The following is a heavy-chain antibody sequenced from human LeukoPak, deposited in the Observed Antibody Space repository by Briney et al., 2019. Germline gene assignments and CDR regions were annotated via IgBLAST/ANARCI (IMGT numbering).Heavy chain of an antibody. D-gene: IGHD6-13*01. J-gene: IGHJ6*02. CDR3: AREGVWRQQLVDYYYGMDV. V-gene: IGHV3-74*01. Sequence: PGMSLRLSCAASGVTFSSYWMHWVRQAPGKGLVWVSRINSDGSSTSYADSVKGRFTISRDNAKNTLYLQMNSLRAEDTAAYYCAREGVWRQQLVDYYYGMDVWGQGTTVTVSS. CDR1: GVTFSSYW. CDR2: INSDGSST.